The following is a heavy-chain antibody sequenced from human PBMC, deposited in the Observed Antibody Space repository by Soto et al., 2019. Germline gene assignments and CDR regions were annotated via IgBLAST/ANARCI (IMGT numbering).Heavy chain of an antibody. V-gene: IGHV3-30-3*01. CDR1: GFTFSSYA. CDR2: ISYDGSNK. D-gene: IGHD3-22*01. Sequence: QVQLVESGGGVVQPGRSLRLSCAASGFTFSSYAMHWVRQAPGKGLEWVAVISYDGSNKYYADSVKGRFTISRDNSKNTLYLQMNSLRAEDTAVYYCARDYYDSSGYYTLNVGVAFDIWGQGTMVTVSS. CDR3: ARDYYDSSGYYTLNVGVAFDI. J-gene: IGHJ3*02.